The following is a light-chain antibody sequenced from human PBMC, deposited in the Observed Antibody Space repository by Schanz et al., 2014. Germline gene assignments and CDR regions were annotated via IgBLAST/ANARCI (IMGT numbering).Light chain of an antibody. CDR2: GAS. CDR1: QSVSSN. Sequence: EIVMTQSPATLSVSPGERATLSCRASQSVSSNLAWYQQKPGQAPRLLIYGASTRAIGIPARFSGSGSGTEFTLTISSLQSEDFATYSCQHSNGFPWTFGQGTKVEIK. J-gene: IGKJ1*01. V-gene: IGKV3-15*01. CDR3: QHSNGFPWT.